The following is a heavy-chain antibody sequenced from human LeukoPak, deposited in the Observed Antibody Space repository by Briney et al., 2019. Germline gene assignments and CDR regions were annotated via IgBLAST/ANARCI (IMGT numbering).Heavy chain of an antibody. CDR3: ARIGGWTTVVIDAFDI. D-gene: IGHD4-23*01. Sequence: SETLSLTCTVSGGSISSSTYYWGWIRQPPGKGLEWIGSIYYSGSTYYNPSLKSRVTISVDTSKNQFSLKLSSVTAADTAVYYCARIGGWTTVVIDAFDIWGQGTMVTVSS. CDR2: IYYSGST. CDR1: GGSISSSTYY. V-gene: IGHV4-39*07. J-gene: IGHJ3*02.